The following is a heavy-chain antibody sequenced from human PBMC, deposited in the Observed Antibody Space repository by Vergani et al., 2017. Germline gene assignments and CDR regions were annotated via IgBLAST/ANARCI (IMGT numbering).Heavy chain of an antibody. V-gene: IGHV1-69-2*01. CDR3: ATDYTYYDILTGYANWFDP. J-gene: IGHJ5*02. D-gene: IGHD3-9*01. Sequence: EVQLVQSGAEVKKPGATVKISCKVSGYTFTDYCMHWVQQAPGKGLEWMGLVDPEDGETIYAEKFQGRVTITADTSTDTAYMELSSLRSEDTAVYYCATDYTYYDILTGYANWFDPWGQGTLVTVSS. CDR2: VDPEDGET. CDR1: GYTFTDYC.